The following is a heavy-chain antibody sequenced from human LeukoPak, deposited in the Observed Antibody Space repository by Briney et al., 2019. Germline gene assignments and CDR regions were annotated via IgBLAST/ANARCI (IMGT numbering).Heavy chain of an antibody. CDR2: IRSKANSYAT. J-gene: IGHJ6*03. V-gene: IGHV3-73*01. CDR1: GFTFSGSA. D-gene: IGHD5-12*01. CDR3: TGRRGYSGYGVPPLEGYYYCYYYMDV. Sequence: GGSLRLSCAASGFTFSGSAMHWVRQASGKGLEWVGRIRSKANSYATAYAASVKGRFTISRDDSKNTAYLQMNSLKTEDTAVYYCTGRRGYSGYGVPPLEGYYYCYYYMDVWGKGTTVTVSS.